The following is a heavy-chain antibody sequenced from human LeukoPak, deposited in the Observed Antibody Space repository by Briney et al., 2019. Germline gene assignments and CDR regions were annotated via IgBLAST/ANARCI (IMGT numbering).Heavy chain of an antibody. V-gene: IGHV3-43*02. CDR2: TSGDGITT. Sequence: GGSLRLSCAASGFTLSSYSMNWVRQAPGKGLEWVSLTSGDGITTYFADSVKGRFTISRDNSKSSLFLQMNSLRTEDTALYYCARDHVYGGADYWGQGTLVTVSS. D-gene: IGHD5/OR15-5a*01. CDR3: ARDHVYGGADY. CDR1: GFTLSSYS. J-gene: IGHJ4*02.